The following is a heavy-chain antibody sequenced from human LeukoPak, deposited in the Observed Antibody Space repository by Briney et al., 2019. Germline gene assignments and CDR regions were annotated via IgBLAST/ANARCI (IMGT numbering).Heavy chain of an antibody. J-gene: IGHJ5*02. D-gene: IGHD6-19*01. CDR1: GYTFTSYY. Sequence: ASVKVSCKASGYTFTSYYILWVRQAPGQGLEWMGIINPRGGSTTYAQKFQGRVTLTRDTSTSTVYMELSSLRSEDTAVYYCARASRGYSSGWNWSDPWGQGTLVTVSS. V-gene: IGHV1-46*01. CDR2: INPRGGST. CDR3: ARASRGYSSGWNWSDP.